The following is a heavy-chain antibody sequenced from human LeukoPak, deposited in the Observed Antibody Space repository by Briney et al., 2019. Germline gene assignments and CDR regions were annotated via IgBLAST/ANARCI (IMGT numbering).Heavy chain of an antibody. Sequence: ASVKVSCTASGYTFTGYYMHWVRQAPGQGLEWMGWINPNSGGTNYAQKFQGWVTMTRDTSISTAYMELSRLRSDDTAVYYCAREVQYCSSTSCSSYYYGMDVWGQGTTVTVSS. J-gene: IGHJ6*02. CDR1: GYTFTGYY. V-gene: IGHV1-2*04. CDR2: INPNSGGT. D-gene: IGHD2-2*01. CDR3: AREVQYCSSTSCSSYYYGMDV.